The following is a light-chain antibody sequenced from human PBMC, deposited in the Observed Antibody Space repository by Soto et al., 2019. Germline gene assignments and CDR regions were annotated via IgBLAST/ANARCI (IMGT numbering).Light chain of an antibody. CDR3: QSADSSGTYVL. CDR2: KDS. V-gene: IGLV3-25*03. J-gene: IGLJ2*01. CDR1: ELPKQY. Sequence: SYELTQPPSVSVSPGQTARITCSGDELPKQYAYWYQQKPGQAPVLVIYKDSERPSGIPERFSGSSSGTTVTLTISGVQAEDEADYYCQSADSSGTYVLFGGGTKVTVL.